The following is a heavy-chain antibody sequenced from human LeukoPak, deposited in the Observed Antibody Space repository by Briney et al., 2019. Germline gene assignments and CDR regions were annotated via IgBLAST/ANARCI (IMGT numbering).Heavy chain of an antibody. CDR2: ISGRGGST. CDR3: GRDGGAAAGY. CDR1: GFTFSNYA. D-gene: IGHD6-13*01. Sequence: GGSLTLSCAASGFTFSNYATTWDRQPPGKGLEWVSGISGRGGSTYYADSVKGRITISRRNSKHPLYHQINSLIPEETAVYYCGRDGGAAAGYWGQGTLVTVSS. V-gene: IGHV3-23*01. J-gene: IGHJ4*02.